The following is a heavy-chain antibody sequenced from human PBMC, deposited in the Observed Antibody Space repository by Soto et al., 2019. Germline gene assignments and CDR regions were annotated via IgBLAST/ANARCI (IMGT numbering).Heavy chain of an antibody. CDR2: MDPNSGNT. J-gene: IGHJ6*03. D-gene: IGHD2-15*01. CDR3: ARVFRDIVVVVAATYYYYMDV. CDR1: GYTFTSYD. V-gene: IGHV1-8*01. Sequence: ASVKVSCKASGYTFTSYDINWVRQATGQGLEWMGWMDPNSGNTGYAQKFQGRVTMTRNTSISTAYMELSSLRSEDTAVYYCARVFRDIVVVVAATYYYYMDVWGKGTTVTVSS.